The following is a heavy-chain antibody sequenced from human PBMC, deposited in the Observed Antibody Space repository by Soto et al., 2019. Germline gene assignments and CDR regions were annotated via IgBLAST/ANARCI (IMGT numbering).Heavy chain of an antibody. CDR3: ARDHDILPGYRMGLFDY. V-gene: IGHV1-18*01. D-gene: IGHD3-9*01. Sequence: ASVKVSCTASGYTFTSYGISWVRQAPGQGLEWMGWISAYNGNTNYAQKLQGRVTMTTDTSTSTAYMELRSLRSDDTAVYYCARDHDILPGYRMGLFDYWGQGTLVTV. J-gene: IGHJ4*02. CDR2: ISAYNGNT. CDR1: GYTFTSYG.